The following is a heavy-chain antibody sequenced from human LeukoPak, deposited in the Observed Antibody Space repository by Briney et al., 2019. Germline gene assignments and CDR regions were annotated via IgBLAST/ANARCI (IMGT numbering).Heavy chain of an antibody. D-gene: IGHD1-1*01. Sequence: GGSLRLSCAASGFTFSTFWMSWVRQAPGKGLEWVANIKEDGSEKYYVDSMKGRFTVSRDNAKNSLYLQMDSLGAEDTAVYYCARGGTFVSDYWGLGTLVTVSS. CDR2: IKEDGSEK. CDR3: ARGGTFVSDY. CDR1: GFTFSTFW. J-gene: IGHJ4*02. V-gene: IGHV3-7*01.